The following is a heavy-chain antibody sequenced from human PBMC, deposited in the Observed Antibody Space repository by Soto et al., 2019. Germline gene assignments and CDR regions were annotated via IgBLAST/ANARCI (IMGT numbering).Heavy chain of an antibody. CDR1: GGSFSGYY. D-gene: IGHD3-10*01. J-gene: IGHJ4*02. Sequence: QVQLQQWGAGLLKPSETLSLTCAVYGGSFSGYYWSWIRQPPGKGLEWIGEINHSGSTNYNPSLKSRVTISLDTSKNQFSLKLSSVTAADTAVYYCARTGSYLTYYFDYWGQGTLVTVSS. V-gene: IGHV4-34*01. CDR2: INHSGST. CDR3: ARTGSYLTYYFDY.